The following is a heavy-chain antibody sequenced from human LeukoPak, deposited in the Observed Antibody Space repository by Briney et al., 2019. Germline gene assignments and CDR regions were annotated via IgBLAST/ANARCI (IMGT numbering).Heavy chain of an antibody. CDR2: ISYDGSNK. V-gene: IGHV3-30*18. D-gene: IGHD6-13*01. Sequence: GGSLRLSCAASGFTFSSYGMHWVRQAPGKGLEWVAVISYDGSNKYYADSMKGRFTISRDNSKNTLYLQMNSLRAEDTAVYYCAKDLRIAAAVPGYWGQGTLVTVSS. CDR1: GFTFSSYG. CDR3: AKDLRIAAAVPGY. J-gene: IGHJ4*02.